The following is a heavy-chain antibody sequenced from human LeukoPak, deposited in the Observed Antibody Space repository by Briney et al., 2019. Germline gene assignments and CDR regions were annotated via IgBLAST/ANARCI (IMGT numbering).Heavy chain of an antibody. V-gene: IGHV3-21*01. CDR3: ARTRNLGYCSSTSCPNFDY. CDR2: ISRSRRYI. D-gene: IGHD2-2*01. J-gene: IGHJ4*02. Sequence: GGSLRLSCAASGLTFTNYSMNWVRQAPGMGLEWVSSISRSRRYIDYADSVKGRFTISRDNAKNSLYLQMNSLRAEDTAVYYCARTRNLGYCSSTSCPNFDYWGQGTLVTVSS. CDR1: GLTFTNYS.